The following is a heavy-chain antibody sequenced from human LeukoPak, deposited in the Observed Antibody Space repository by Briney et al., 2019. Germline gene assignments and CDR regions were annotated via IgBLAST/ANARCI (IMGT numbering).Heavy chain of an antibody. CDR1: GFTFSSYA. J-gene: IGHJ4*02. CDR2: ISYDGSNK. D-gene: IGHD3-22*01. CDR3: ARDRVPYYYDSSYY. Sequence: VGSLRLSCAASGFTFSSYAMHWVRQAPGKGLEWVAVISYDGSNKYYADSVKGRFTISRDNSKNTLYLQMNSLRAEDTAVYYCARDRVPYYYDSSYYWGQGTLVTVSS. V-gene: IGHV3-30*04.